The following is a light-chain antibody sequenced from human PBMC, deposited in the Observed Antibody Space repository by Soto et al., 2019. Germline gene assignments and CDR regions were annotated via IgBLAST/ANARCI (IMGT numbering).Light chain of an antibody. Sequence: QSALTQPASVSGSPGQSITISCTGSSRDVGGYNYVSWYQHHPGNAPKLMIYDVTNRPSGISNRFSGSKSGITASLTISGLHAEDEADYYCSSYATGSIVLFGGGTKLTVL. J-gene: IGLJ3*02. CDR1: SRDVGGYNY. CDR3: SSYATGSIVL. CDR2: DVT. V-gene: IGLV2-14*03.